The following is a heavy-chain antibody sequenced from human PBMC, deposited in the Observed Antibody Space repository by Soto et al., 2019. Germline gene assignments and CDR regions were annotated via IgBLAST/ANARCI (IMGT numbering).Heavy chain of an antibody. CDR1: GFTVSSSY. CDR3: ARHVGFYWYFDL. J-gene: IGHJ2*01. Sequence: EVQLVESGGGLVQPGGSLRLSCAASGFTVSSSYMDWVRQAPGKGLEWVSSIYSGGNTYYADSVRGRFTISTDNSKDTLYLQMNSIRVADTAMYYCARHVGFYWYFDLWGRGTLVTVSS. V-gene: IGHV3-66*04. CDR2: IYSGGNT. D-gene: IGHD1-26*01.